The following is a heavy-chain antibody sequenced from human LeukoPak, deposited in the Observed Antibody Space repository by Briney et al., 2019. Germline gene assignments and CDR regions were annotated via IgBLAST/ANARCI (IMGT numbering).Heavy chain of an antibody. CDR2: ISSSGSTI. D-gene: IGHD3-22*01. Sequence: GGSLRLSCAASGFTFSSYEMNWVRQAPGKGLEWVSYISSSGSTIYYADSVKGRFTISRDNAKNSLYLQMDSLRAEDTAVYYCARQFYDSSGLDYWGQGTLVTVSS. CDR3: ARQFYDSSGLDY. V-gene: IGHV3-48*03. CDR1: GFTFSSYE. J-gene: IGHJ4*02.